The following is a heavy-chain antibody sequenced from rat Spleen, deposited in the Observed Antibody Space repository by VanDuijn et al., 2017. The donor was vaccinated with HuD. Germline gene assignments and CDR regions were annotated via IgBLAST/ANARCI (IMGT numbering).Heavy chain of an antibody. CDR2: ISTGGGNT. CDR3: AKDRGYTRGVMDA. CDR1: GFTYSNYV. Sequence: EVQLVESGGGLVQPGRSLKLSCAASGFTYSNYVMAWVRQAPTKGLEWVASISTGGGNTYYRDSVKGRFTISRDNAKNTLYLQMDSLRSEDTATYYCAKDRGYTRGVMDAWGQGASVTVSS. V-gene: IGHV5S13*01. J-gene: IGHJ4*01. D-gene: IGHD1-11*01.